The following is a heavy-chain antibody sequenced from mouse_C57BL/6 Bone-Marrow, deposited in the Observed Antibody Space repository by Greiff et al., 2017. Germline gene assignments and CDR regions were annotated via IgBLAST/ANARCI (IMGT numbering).Heavy chain of an antibody. D-gene: IGHD1-1*01. V-gene: IGHV1-62-2*01. CDR1: GYTFTEYT. J-gene: IGHJ2*01. CDR2: FYPGSGSI. CDR3: ARYEDTVVATDYFDY. Sequence: VQLQQSGAELVKPGASVKLSCKASGYTFTEYTIHWVKQRSGQGLEWIGWFYPGSGSIKYNEKFKDKATLTADKSSSPVYMELSRLTSEDSAVYFCARYEDTVVATDYFDYWGQGTTLTVSS.